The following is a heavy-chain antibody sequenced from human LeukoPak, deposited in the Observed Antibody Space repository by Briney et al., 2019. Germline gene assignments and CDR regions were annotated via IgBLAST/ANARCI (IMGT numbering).Heavy chain of an antibody. CDR3: ARWSSGWDY. Sequence: NPSETPSLTCAVYGGSFSGYYWSWIRQPPGKGLEWIGEINHSGSTNYNPSLKSRVTISVDTSKNQFSLKLSSVTAADTAVYYCARWSSGWDYWGQGTLVTVSS. CDR2: INHSGST. CDR1: GGSFSGYY. V-gene: IGHV4-34*01. J-gene: IGHJ4*02. D-gene: IGHD6-19*01.